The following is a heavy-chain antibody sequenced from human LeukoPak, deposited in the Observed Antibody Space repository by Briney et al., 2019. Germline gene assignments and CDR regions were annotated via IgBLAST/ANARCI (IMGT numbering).Heavy chain of an antibody. J-gene: IGHJ6*02. V-gene: IGHV1-2*04. D-gene: IGHD3-10*01. CDR2: INPNSGGT. CDR3: ARVPYYSGFMDV. Sequence: ASVKVSCKASGYSFTSYAMNWVRQAPGQGLEWMGWINPNSGGTNYAQKFQGWVTMTRDTSISTAYMELSRLRSDDTAVYYCARVPYYSGFMDVWGQGTTVTVSS. CDR1: GYSFTSYA.